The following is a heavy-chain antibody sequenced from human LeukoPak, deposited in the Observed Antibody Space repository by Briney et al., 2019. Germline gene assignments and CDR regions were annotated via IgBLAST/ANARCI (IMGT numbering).Heavy chain of an antibody. J-gene: IGHJ5*02. CDR1: GGSISSGGYY. D-gene: IGHD3-10*01. V-gene: IGHV4-31*03. CDR3: ARGHGSGSYEEEGNWFDP. CDR2: IYYSEST. Sequence: SQTLSLTCTVSGGSISSGGYYWSWIRQHPGKGLEWIGYIYYSESTYYNPSLKSRVTISVDTSKNQFSLKLSSVTAADTAVSYCARGHGSGSYEEEGNWFDPWGQGTLVTVSS.